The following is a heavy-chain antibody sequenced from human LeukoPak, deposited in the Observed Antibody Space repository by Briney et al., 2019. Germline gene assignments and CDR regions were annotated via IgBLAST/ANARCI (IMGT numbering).Heavy chain of an antibody. Sequence: PGGSLRLSCAVSGFSFSNYGFHWVRQAPGKGLEWVALIWYAGNDKYYADSVKGRFTISKDNSKSTLFLQMNSLRAEDTAVYYCARYFDYYYMDVWGKGTTVTVSS. D-gene: IGHD2/OR15-2a*01. CDR2: IWYAGNDK. CDR1: GFSFSNYG. V-gene: IGHV3-33*01. J-gene: IGHJ6*03. CDR3: ARYFDYYYMDV.